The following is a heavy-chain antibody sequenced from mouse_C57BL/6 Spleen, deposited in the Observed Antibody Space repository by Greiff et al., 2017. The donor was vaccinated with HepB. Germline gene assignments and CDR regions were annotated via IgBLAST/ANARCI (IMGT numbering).Heavy chain of an antibody. J-gene: IGHJ2*01. D-gene: IGHD1-1*01. Sequence: DVQLQESGGDLVKPGGSLKLSCAASGFTFSSYGMSWVRQTPDKRLEWVATISSGGSYTYYPDSVKGRFTISRDNAKNTLYLQMSSLKSEDTAMYYCARGDYGNFDYWGQGTTLTVSS. CDR2: ISSGGSYT. CDR3: ARGDYGNFDY. V-gene: IGHV5-6*01. CDR1: GFTFSSYG.